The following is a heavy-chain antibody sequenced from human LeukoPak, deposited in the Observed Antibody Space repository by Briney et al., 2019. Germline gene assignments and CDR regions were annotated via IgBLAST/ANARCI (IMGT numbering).Heavy chain of an antibody. Sequence: GGSLRLSCAASGFTFSSYSMNWVRQAPGKGLEWVSSISSSSSYIYYADSVKGRFTISRDNAKNSLYLQMNSLRAEDTAVYYCAKVKYYDSSGYYYGGYFDYWGQGTLVTVSS. CDR2: ISSSSSYI. CDR1: GFTFSSYS. CDR3: AKVKYYDSSGYYYGGYFDY. J-gene: IGHJ4*02. D-gene: IGHD3-22*01. V-gene: IGHV3-21*04.